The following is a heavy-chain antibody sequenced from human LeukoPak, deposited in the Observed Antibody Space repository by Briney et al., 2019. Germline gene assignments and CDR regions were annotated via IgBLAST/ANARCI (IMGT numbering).Heavy chain of an antibody. CDR2: IYPSGST. J-gene: IGHJ4*02. D-gene: IGHD3-3*01. CDR3: ARGYYDFWSGVEWRSAYYFDY. V-gene: IGHV4-30-2*01. CDR1: GGSISSGDYS. Sequence: SETLPLTCAVSGGSISSGDYSWSWIRQPPGKGLEWIGYIYPSGSTYYNPSLKSRVIISIDGSKNQFSLKLSSVTAADTAVYYCARGYYDFWSGVEWRSAYYFDYWGQGTLVTVSS.